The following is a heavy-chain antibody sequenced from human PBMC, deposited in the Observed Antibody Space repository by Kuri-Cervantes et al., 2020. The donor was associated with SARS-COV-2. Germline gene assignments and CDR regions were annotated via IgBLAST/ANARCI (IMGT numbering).Heavy chain of an antibody. CDR1: GYTFTSYA. Sequence: ASVKVSCKASGYTFTSYAMHWVRQAPGQRLEWMGWSNAGNGNTKYSQEFQGRVTITRDTSASTAYMELSSLRSEDTAVYYCATHAAIFGVVLPDYWGQGTLVTVSS. J-gene: IGHJ4*02. CDR3: ATHAAIFGVVLPDY. D-gene: IGHD3-3*01. V-gene: IGHV1-3*02. CDR2: SNAGNGNT.